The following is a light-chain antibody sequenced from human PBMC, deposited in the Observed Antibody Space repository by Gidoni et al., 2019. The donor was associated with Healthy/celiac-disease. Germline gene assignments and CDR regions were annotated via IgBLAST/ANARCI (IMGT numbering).Light chain of an antibody. Sequence: EIVLTQSPGTLSLSPGERAPLACRASQSVSSSYLAWYQQKPGQAPRLLIYGASSRATGIPDRFSGSGSGTDFTLTISRLEPEDFAVYYCQQYGSSPQTFXQXTKVEIK. CDR3: QQYGSSPQT. CDR2: GAS. J-gene: IGKJ1*01. V-gene: IGKV3-20*01. CDR1: QSVSSSY.